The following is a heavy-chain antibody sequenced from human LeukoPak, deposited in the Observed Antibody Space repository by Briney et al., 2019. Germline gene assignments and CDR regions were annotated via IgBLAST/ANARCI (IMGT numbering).Heavy chain of an antibody. CDR1: GGSISSSSYY. Sequence: SETLSLTCTVSGGSISSSSYYWGWIRQPPGKGLEWIGSIYYSGSTYYNPSLKSRVTISVDTSKNQFSLKLSSVTAADTAVYYCARDGYQTGSDCWGQGTLVTVSS. V-gene: IGHV4-39*02. J-gene: IGHJ4*02. CDR3: ARDGYQTGSDC. D-gene: IGHD5-12*01. CDR2: IYYSGST.